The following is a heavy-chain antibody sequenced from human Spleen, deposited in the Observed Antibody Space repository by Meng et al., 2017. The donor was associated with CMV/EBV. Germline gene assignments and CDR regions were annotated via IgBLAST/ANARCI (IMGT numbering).Heavy chain of an antibody. J-gene: IGHJ6*02. CDR2: IYAGGTT. V-gene: IGHV3-53*01. CDR3: ARDSGIWYGEDYYYGMDV. D-gene: IGHD6-13*01. Sequence: GGSLRLSCAASGFTFSDFHLTWIRQAPGKGLEWVSLIYAGGTTYYADSLKGRFTISRDNSKNTLYLQMNSLRAEDTAVYFCARDSGIWYGEDYYYGMDVWGQGTTVTVSS. CDR1: GFTFSDFH.